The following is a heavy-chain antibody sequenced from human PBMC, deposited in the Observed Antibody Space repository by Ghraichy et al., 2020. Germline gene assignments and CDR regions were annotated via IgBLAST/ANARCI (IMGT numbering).Heavy chain of an antibody. V-gene: IGHV3-33*01. CDR2: LWSDGGIT. CDR3: ARPLLTGFYYYGMDV. D-gene: IGHD3-9*01. J-gene: IGHJ6*02. Sequence: GGSLRLSCAASGFTLNNYAMTWVRQGPGKGLEWVAVLWSDGGITNYADPVKGRFTISRDNSKNMVHLQMNSLRGEDTAVYYCARPLLTGFYYYGMDVWGQGTTVTVSS. CDR1: GFTLNNYA.